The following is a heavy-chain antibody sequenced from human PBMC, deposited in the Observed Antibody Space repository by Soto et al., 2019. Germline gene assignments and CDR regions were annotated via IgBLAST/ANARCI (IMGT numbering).Heavy chain of an antibody. V-gene: IGHV3-30*18. CDR1: GFTFSSYG. CDR2: ISYDGSNK. J-gene: IGHJ6*02. CDR3: AKAHRIWTTVTTYHYYGMDV. D-gene: IGHD4-17*01. Sequence: QVQLVESGGGVVQPGRSLRLSCAASGFTFSSYGMHWVRQAPGKGLEWVAVISYDGSNKYYADSVKGRFTNSRDNSKNTLYLQMNSLRAEDTAVYYCAKAHRIWTTVTTYHYYGMDVWGQGTTVTVSS.